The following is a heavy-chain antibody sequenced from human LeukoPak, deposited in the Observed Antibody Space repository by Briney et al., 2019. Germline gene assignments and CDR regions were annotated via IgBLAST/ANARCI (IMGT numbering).Heavy chain of an antibody. V-gene: IGHV1-69*05. D-gene: IGHD1-26*01. CDR2: IIPIFGTA. Sequence: WASVKVSCKASGGTFSSYAISWVRQAPGQGLEWMGGIIPIFGTANYAQKFQGRVTITTDESTSTAYMELSSLRSEDTAVYYCARGGVEGAARYYFDYWGQGTLVTVSS. CDR1: GGTFSSYA. J-gene: IGHJ4*02. CDR3: ARGGVEGAARYYFDY.